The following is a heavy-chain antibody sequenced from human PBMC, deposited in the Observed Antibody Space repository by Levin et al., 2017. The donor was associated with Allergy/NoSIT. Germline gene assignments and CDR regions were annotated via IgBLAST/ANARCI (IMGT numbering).Heavy chain of an antibody. Sequence: GGSLRLSCKGSGSSFTSYWIGWVRQMPGKGLEWMGIIYPGDSDTRYSPSFQGQVTISADKSISTAYLQWSSLKASDTAMYYCARRLIAVAGFDYWGQGTLVTVSS. CDR2: IYPGDSDT. V-gene: IGHV5-51*01. J-gene: IGHJ4*02. CDR3: ARRLIAVAGFDY. CDR1: GSSFTSYW. D-gene: IGHD6-19*01.